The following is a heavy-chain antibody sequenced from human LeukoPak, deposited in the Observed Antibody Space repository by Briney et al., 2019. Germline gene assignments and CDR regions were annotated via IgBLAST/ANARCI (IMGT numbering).Heavy chain of an antibody. D-gene: IGHD6-19*01. V-gene: IGHV3-23*01. J-gene: IGHJ1*01. CDR3: ARVPYSSGWLGVEYFQH. CDR1: GFTFSSYA. CDR2: ISGSGGST. Sequence: GGSLRLSCAASGFTFSSYAMSWVRQAPGKGLEWVSAISGSGGSTYYADSVKGRFTISRDNAKNTLYLQMNSLRAEDTAVYYCARVPYSSGWLGVEYFQHWGQGTLVTVSS.